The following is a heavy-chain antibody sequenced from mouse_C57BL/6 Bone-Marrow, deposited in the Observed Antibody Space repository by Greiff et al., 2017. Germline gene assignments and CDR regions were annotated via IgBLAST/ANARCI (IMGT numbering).Heavy chain of an antibody. V-gene: IGHV5-17*01. CDR2: ISSGSSTI. J-gene: IGHJ1*03. Sequence: VQLKESGGGLVKPGGSLKLSCAASGFTFSDYGMHWVRQAPEKGLEWVAYISSGSSTIYYADTVKGRFTISRDNAKNTLFLQMTSLRSEDTAMYYCARRYGNYAYFDVWGTGTTVTVSS. CDR3: ARRYGNYAYFDV. D-gene: IGHD2-10*02. CDR1: GFTFSDYG.